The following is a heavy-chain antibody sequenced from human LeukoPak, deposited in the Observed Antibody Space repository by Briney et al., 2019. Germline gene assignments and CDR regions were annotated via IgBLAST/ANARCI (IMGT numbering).Heavy chain of an antibody. V-gene: IGHV1-2*02. Sequence: ASVKVSCKASGYTFTDYYMHWVRQAPGQGLEWMGWINPNSGGTNYAQKFQGRVTMTRDTSISTAYMELSRLRSDDTAVYYCARDSPITMVRGVYYYYMDVWGKGTTVTVSS. J-gene: IGHJ6*03. D-gene: IGHD3-10*01. CDR3: ARDSPITMVRGVYYYYMDV. CDR1: GYTFTDYY. CDR2: INPNSGGT.